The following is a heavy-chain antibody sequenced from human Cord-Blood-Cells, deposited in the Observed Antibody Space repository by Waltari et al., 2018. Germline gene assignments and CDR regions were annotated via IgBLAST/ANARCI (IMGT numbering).Heavy chain of an antibody. D-gene: IGHD6-19*01. CDR3: TRDLASSGWYSDY. CDR2: IKQDGSEK. J-gene: IGHJ4*02. CDR1: GFTFSSYW. V-gene: IGHV3-7*01. Sequence: EVQLVESGGGLVQPGGSLRLSCAASGFTFSSYWMSWVRQAPGKGLEGVANIKQDGSEKYYVYSVKGRFTISRDNAKNSLYLQMNSLRAEDTAVYYCTRDLASSGWYSDYWGQGTLVTVSS.